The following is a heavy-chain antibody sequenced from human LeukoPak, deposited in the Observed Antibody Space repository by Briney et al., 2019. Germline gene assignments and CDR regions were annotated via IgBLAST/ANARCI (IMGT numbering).Heavy chain of an antibody. J-gene: IGHJ1*01. CDR2: IYSGGST. CDR1: GFTVSSNY. CDR3: AKSSGYYSEYLQH. V-gene: IGHV3-53*01. D-gene: IGHD3-22*01. Sequence: GGSLRLSCAASGFTVSSNYMSWVRQAPGKGLEWVSVIYSGGSTYYADSVKGRLTISRDNSKNTLYLQVNSLRAEDTAVYYCAKSSGYYSEYLQHWGQGTLVTVSS.